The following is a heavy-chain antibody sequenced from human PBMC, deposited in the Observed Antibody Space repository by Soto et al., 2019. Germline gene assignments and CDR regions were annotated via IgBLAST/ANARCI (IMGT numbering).Heavy chain of an antibody. CDR2: IYRSGTT. CDR3: ARVQMATIYFDY. CDR1: GDSINTYY. D-gene: IGHD5-12*01. Sequence: SETLSLTCTVSGDSINTYYWSWIRQPPGKGLEWIGHIYRSGTTRYNPSVESRVTISVDTSKSQFSLELSSVTAADTAVYYCARVQMATIYFDYWGQGILVTVSS. J-gene: IGHJ4*02. V-gene: IGHV4-59*01.